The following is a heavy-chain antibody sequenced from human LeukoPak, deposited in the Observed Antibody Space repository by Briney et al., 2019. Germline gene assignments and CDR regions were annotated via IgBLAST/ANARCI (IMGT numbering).Heavy chain of an antibody. Sequence: GGSLRLSCAASGFTFSSYAMHWVRQAPGKGLEWVAVISYDGSNKYYADSVKGRFTISRDNSKNTLYLQMNSLRAEDTAVYYCARETGSAVGSTDFDYWGQGTLVTVSS. V-gene: IGHV3-30-3*01. CDR1: GFTFSSYA. D-gene: IGHD4-17*01. J-gene: IGHJ4*02. CDR3: ARETGSAVGSTDFDY. CDR2: ISYDGSNK.